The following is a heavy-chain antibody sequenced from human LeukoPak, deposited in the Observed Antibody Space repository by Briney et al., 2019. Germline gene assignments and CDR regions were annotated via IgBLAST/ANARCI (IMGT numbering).Heavy chain of an antibody. Sequence: SETLSLTCAVSRDSISSGNWWSWVRQPPGKGLEWIGEIYHSGDTNYNPSLKSRVTISVVKSKNQFSLNLNSVTAADTAVYYCARLCSGDTCSSYFDYWGQGTLVTVSS. J-gene: IGHJ4*02. CDR1: RDSISSGNW. V-gene: IGHV4-4*02. CDR2: IYHSGDT. CDR3: ARLCSGDTCSSYFDY. D-gene: IGHD2-15*01.